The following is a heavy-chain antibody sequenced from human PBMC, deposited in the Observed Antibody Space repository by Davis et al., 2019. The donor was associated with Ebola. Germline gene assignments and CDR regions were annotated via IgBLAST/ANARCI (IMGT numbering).Heavy chain of an antibody. D-gene: IGHD5-18*01. V-gene: IGHV3-30-3*01. CDR1: GFTFSSYA. CDR3: AREVQLWLRTTYYYYGMDV. Sequence: GESLKISCAASGFTFSSYAMHWVRQAPGKGLEWVAVISYDGSNKYYADSVKGRFTISRDNSKNTLYLQMNSLRAEDTAVYYCAREVQLWLRTTYYYYGMDVWGKGTTVTVSS. J-gene: IGHJ6*04. CDR2: ISYDGSNK.